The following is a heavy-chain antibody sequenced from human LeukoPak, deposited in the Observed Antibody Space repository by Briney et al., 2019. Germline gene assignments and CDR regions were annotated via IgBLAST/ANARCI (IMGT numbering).Heavy chain of an antibody. CDR1: GYTFTNYY. J-gene: IGHJ4*02. CDR2: INPSGGST. D-gene: IGHD5-12*01. V-gene: IGHV1-46*01. CDR3: ARARGYSDYDLGY. Sequence: ASVKVSCKASGYTFTNYYMHWVRQAPGQGLEWMGIINPSGGSTSYAQKFQGRVTMTRDMSSSTVYMDLSSLRSEDTAVYYCARARGYSDYDLGYWGQGTLVTVPS.